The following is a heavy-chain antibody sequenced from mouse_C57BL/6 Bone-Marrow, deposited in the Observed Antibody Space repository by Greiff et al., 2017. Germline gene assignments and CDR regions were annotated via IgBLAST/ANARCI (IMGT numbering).Heavy chain of an antibody. J-gene: IGHJ2*02. CDR1: GYTFTNYW. D-gene: IGHD1-1*01. CDR2: IYPGGGYT. Sequence: QVQLQQSGAELVRPGTSVKMSCKASGYTFTNYWIGWAKQRPGHGLEWIGDIYPGGGYTNYNEKFKGKATLTADKSSSTAYMLFSILSSEDSAIYCCTRCDYYGSSYRDIDYWGQGTSLTVSS. CDR3: TRCDYYGSSYRDIDY. V-gene: IGHV1-63*01.